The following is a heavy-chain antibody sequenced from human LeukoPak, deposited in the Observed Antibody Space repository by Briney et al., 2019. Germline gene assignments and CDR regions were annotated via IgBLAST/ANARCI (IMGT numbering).Heavy chain of an antibody. CDR3: AKDGVVAATNYYYYYYYMDV. CDR2: ISWDGGST. D-gene: IGHD2-15*01. J-gene: IGHJ6*03. CDR1: GFTFDDYA. Sequence: AGGSLRLSCAASGFTFDDYAMHWVRQAPGKGLEWVSLISWDGGSTYYADSVKGRFTISRDNSKNSLYPQMNSLRAEDTALYYCAKDGVVAATNYYYYYYYMDVWGKGTTVTVSS. V-gene: IGHV3-43D*03.